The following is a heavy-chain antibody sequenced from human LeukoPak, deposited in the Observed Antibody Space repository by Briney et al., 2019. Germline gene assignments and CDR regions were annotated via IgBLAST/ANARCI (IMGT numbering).Heavy chain of an antibody. CDR2: INHSGST. Sequence: SETLSLTCTVSSGSVSTSSYYWSWIRQPPGKGLEWIGEINHSGSTNYNPSLKSRVTISVDTSKNQFSLKLSSVTAADTAVYYCARGYCSSTSCYGDYWGQGTLVTVSS. V-gene: IGHV4-39*07. CDR1: SGSVSTSSYY. D-gene: IGHD2-2*01. CDR3: ARGYCSSTSCYGDY. J-gene: IGHJ4*02.